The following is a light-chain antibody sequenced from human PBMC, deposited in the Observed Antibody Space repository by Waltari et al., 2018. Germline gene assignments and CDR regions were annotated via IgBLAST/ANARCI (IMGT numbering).Light chain of an antibody. Sequence: DVVVTQSPLSLPVTLGQPASISCRSSQSLVSIDGNTYLNWFHLRPGQSPRRLIYETSKRDSGVPDRFSGSGSGAGFTLKISRVEAEDVGIYYCMQATHWPYTFGQGTKLEIK. CDR1: QSLVSIDGNTY. J-gene: IGKJ2*01. V-gene: IGKV2-30*01. CDR2: ETS. CDR3: MQATHWPYT.